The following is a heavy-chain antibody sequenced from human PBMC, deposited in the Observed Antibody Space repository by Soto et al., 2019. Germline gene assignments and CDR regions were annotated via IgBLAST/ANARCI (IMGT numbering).Heavy chain of an antibody. V-gene: IGHV1-69*13. D-gene: IGHD2-15*01. Sequence: GASVKVSCKASGGTFSSYAISWVRQAPGQGLEWMGGIIPIFGTANYAQTFQGRVTITADESTSTAYMELSSLRSEDTAVYYCARVGCSGVRCSSPAFDPWVQGTLVTVSS. CDR3: ARVGCSGVRCSSPAFDP. CDR2: IIPIFGTA. CDR1: GGTFSSYA. J-gene: IGHJ5*02.